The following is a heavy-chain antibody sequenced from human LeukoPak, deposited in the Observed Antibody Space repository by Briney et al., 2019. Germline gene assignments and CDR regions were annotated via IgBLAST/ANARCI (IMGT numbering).Heavy chain of an antibody. Sequence: PGGSLRLSCAASGFTFSSYSMNWVRQAPGKGLEWVSYISSSSSTIYYADSVKGRLTISRDNAKNSLYLQMNSLRDEDTAVYYRWKGRALEVVAAFNYWGQGTMVTVSS. D-gene: IGHD2-15*01. J-gene: IGHJ4*02. CDR2: ISSSSSTI. CDR3: WKGRALEVVAAFNY. V-gene: IGHV3-48*02. CDR1: GFTFSSYS.